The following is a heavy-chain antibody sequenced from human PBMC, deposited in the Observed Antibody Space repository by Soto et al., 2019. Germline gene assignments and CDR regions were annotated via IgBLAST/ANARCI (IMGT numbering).Heavy chain of an antibody. Sequence: QVQLVQSGAEGKQPGSSVRVSCKTPGGTFSDYGISWLRQAPGQGLEWMGGVIPRIPTPKYPPRFDGRVTCTADESTAYMELSGLRSEDTTVYYCAINWLTRARVDYYYGLDVWGQGTTVTVSS. J-gene: IGHJ6*02. D-gene: IGHD6-19*01. CDR3: AINWLTRARVDYYYGLDV. CDR1: GGTFSDYG. CDR2: VIPRIPTP. V-gene: IGHV1-69*01.